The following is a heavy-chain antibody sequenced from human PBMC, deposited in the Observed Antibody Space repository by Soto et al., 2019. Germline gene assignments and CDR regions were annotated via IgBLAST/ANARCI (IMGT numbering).Heavy chain of an antibody. CDR3: ARGGGSTFNWFDP. D-gene: IGHD2-15*01. CDR1: GGYISSFNYF. V-gene: IGHV4-39*01. CDR2: LYYSGNT. J-gene: IGHJ5*02. Sequence: QLQLQESGPGLVKPSETLSLTCTVSGGYISSFNYFWGWIRQPPGKGLEWIGSLYYSGNTSYNPALRSRVTISVDTSKKQCTLTLRSVTAADTAVYYCARGGGSTFNWFDPWGQGTLVTVSP.